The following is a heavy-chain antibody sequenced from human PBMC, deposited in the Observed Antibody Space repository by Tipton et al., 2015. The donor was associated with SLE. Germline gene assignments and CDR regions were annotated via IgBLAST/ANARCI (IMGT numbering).Heavy chain of an antibody. D-gene: IGHD2-8*01. J-gene: IGHJ6*03. CDR1: GGSISNYY. CDR2: IYTSGST. V-gene: IGHV4-4*07. Sequence: TLSLTCSVSGGSISNYYWSWIRQPAGKGLEWIGRIYTSGSTNYNPSLKSRVTISVDTSKNQFSLNLSSVTAADTAVYYCARDGVYPYYYYYMDVWGKGTTVTVSS. CDR3: ARDGVYPYYYYYMDV.